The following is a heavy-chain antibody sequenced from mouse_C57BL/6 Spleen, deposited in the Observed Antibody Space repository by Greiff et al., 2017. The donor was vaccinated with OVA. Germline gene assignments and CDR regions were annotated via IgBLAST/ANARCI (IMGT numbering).Heavy chain of an antibody. CDR3: ARSDYYGSSHPYYFDY. V-gene: IGHV1-78*01. CDR2: IYPRDGST. J-gene: IGHJ2*01. Sequence: QVQLQQSDAELVKPGASVKISCKVSGYTFTDHTIHWMKQRPEQGLEWIGYIYPRDGSTKYNEKFKGKATLTADKSSSTAYMQLNSLTSEDAAVYFCARSDYYGSSHPYYFDYWGQGTTLTVSS. CDR1: GYTFTDHT. D-gene: IGHD1-1*01.